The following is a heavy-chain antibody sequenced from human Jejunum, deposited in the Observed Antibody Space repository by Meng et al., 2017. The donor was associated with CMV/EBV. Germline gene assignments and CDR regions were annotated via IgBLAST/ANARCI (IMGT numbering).Heavy chain of an antibody. J-gene: IGHJ4*02. Sequence: CAASGFTFSDPSLDWVRTAPGKRLEWVGRIGNRAASYTTNYAASVRGRFTISRDDSKNLLYLQMNGLKTEDTAVYYCTRDWATALYDWGQGTLVTVSS. CDR2: IGNRAASYTT. V-gene: IGHV3-72*01. CDR1: GFTFSDPS. D-gene: IGHD5-24*01. CDR3: TRDWATALYD.